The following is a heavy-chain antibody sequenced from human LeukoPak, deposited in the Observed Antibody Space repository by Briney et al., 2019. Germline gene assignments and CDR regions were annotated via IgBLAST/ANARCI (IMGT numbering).Heavy chain of an antibody. V-gene: IGHV1-69*13. Sequence: ASVKVSCKASGGTFSSYAISWVRQAPGQGLEWMGGIIPIFGTANYAQKFQGRVTITADESTSTAYMELSSLRSEDTAVYYCARNDYSSGWFYYYYGMDVWGQGTTVTVSS. CDR2: IIPIFGTA. J-gene: IGHJ6*02. CDR1: GGTFSSYA. D-gene: IGHD6-19*01. CDR3: ARNDYSSGWFYYYYGMDV.